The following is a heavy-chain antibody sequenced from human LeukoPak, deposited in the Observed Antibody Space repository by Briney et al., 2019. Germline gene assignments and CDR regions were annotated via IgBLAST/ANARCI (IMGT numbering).Heavy chain of an antibody. CDR3: ARSQYSSSWYQVWFDP. D-gene: IGHD6-13*01. CDR2: ISGSSYYI. V-gene: IGHV3-21*01. Sequence: GGSLRLSCAASGFTFSSYTINWVRQAPGKGLEWVSSISGSSYYIYYADSVRGRFTISRDNAKNSVYLQMNSLRAEDTAVYYCARSQYSSSWYQVWFDPWGQGTLVTVSS. CDR1: GFTFSSYT. J-gene: IGHJ5*02.